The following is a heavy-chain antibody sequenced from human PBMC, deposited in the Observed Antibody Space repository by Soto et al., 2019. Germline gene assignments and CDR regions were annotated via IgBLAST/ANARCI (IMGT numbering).Heavy chain of an antibody. CDR2: IWYDGSNK. D-gene: IGHD3-16*01. CDR3: ARDEGGDGFDY. V-gene: IGHV3-33*01. CDR1: GFTFSSYG. Sequence: CAASGFTFSSYGMHWVRQAPGKGLEWVAVIWYDGSNKYYADSVKGRFTISRDNSKNTLYLQMNSLRAEDTAVYYCARDEGGDGFDYWGQGTLVTVSS. J-gene: IGHJ4*02.